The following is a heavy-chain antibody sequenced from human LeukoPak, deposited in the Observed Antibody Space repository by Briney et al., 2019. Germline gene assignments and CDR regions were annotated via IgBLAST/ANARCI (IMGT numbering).Heavy chain of an antibody. D-gene: IGHD2-15*01. Sequence: SVKVSCKASGGTLSSYAISWVRQAPGQGLEWMGRIIPILGIANYAQKFQGRVTITADKSTSTAYMELSSLRSEDTAVYYCASSYCSGGSCYSGAYYYGMDVWGQGTRSPSP. CDR2: IIPILGIA. J-gene: IGHJ6*02. CDR1: GGTLSSYA. V-gene: IGHV1-69*04. CDR3: ASSYCSGGSCYSGAYYYGMDV.